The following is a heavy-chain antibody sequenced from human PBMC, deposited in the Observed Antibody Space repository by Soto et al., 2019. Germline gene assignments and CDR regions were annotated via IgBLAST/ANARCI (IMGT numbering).Heavy chain of an antibody. CDR1: GGSISSRSYC. CDR2: IYYSGST. J-gene: IGHJ6*02. V-gene: IGHV4-39*01. Sequence: SVTLPLTWTVSGGSISSRSYCWSWIRPPPGKGLEWIGSIYYSGSTYYNPSLKSRVTISVDTSKNQFSLKLSSVTAADTAVYYCANAIAAALMDVWGQGTTVTVSS. CDR3: ANAIAAALMDV. D-gene: IGHD6-13*01.